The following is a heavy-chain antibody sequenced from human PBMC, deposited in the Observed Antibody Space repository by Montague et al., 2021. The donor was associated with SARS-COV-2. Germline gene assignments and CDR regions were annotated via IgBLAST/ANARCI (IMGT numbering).Heavy chain of an antibody. Sequence: SLRLSCAASGFTFSSYAMHWVRQAPGKGLEWVAVISYDGSSKYXXXSXXGRFTIPRDNSKNTLYLQMNSLRAEDTAVYYCARGYSGSYYGAFDIWGQGTMVTVSS. D-gene: IGHD1-26*01. CDR3: ARGYSGSYYGAFDI. V-gene: IGHV3-30*04. J-gene: IGHJ3*02. CDR2: ISYDGSSK. CDR1: GFTFSSYA.